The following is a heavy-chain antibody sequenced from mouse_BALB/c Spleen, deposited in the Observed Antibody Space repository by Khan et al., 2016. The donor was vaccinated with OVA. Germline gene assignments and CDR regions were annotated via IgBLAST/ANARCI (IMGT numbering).Heavy chain of an antibody. Sequence: EVKLEESGPGLVKPSQSLSLTCTVTGYSITSDYAWNWIRQFPGNKLEWMGYISYCGSTNYNPALKSRISITRDTSKNQFFLQLNSVTTEDTATYYCARDGSRYNYAMDYWGQGTSVTVSS. J-gene: IGHJ4*01. D-gene: IGHD2-3*01. CDR3: ARDGSRYNYAMDY. CDR1: GYSITSDYA. CDR2: ISYCGST. V-gene: IGHV3-2*02.